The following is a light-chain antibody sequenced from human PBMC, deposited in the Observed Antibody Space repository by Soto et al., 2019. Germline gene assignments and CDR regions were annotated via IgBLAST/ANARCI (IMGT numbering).Light chain of an antibody. Sequence: QSALTQPASVSGSPGQSITISCTGTSSDVGSYNLVSWYQQHPGKAPKLMIYEGIKRPSGVSNRFSGSKSGNTASLTISGIQAHDEADYYCYSYANSSYVFGTGTKLTVL. V-gene: IGLV2-23*01. CDR2: EGI. J-gene: IGLJ1*01. CDR3: YSYANSSYV. CDR1: SSDVGSYNL.